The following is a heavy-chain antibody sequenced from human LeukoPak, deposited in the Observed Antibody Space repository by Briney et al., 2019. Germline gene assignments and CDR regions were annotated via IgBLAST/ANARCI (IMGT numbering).Heavy chain of an antibody. Sequence: PGGSLRLSCAASGFTLSSYAMHWVRQAPGKGLEWVAVISYDGSNKYYADSVKGRFTISRDNSKNTLYLQMNSLRAEDTAVYYCVRGRGYSYGYFDYWGQGTLVTVSS. CDR3: VRGRGYSYGYFDY. CDR1: GFTLSSYA. J-gene: IGHJ4*02. D-gene: IGHD5-18*01. CDR2: ISYDGSNK. V-gene: IGHV3-30*04.